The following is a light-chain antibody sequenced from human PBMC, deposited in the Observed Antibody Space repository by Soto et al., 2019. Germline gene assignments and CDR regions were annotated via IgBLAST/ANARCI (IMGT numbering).Light chain of an antibody. CDR3: QQLHGCRIT. CDR1: QSVDTT. J-gene: IGKJ5*01. Sequence: LTQSQSTRPLPSGEKSTPPCGASQSVDTTLAWYQQKPGKAPRLLIYAPSTFQSGIPARFSGSGSGTQFTLTISSLQPEDFATYYCQQLHGCRITFGQGTRLEIK. V-gene: IGKV1-9*01. CDR2: APS.